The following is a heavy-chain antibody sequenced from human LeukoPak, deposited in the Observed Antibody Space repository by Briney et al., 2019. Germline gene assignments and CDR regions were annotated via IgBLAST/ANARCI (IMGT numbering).Heavy chain of an antibody. CDR3: ARRQSSSSWYGGFDY. J-gene: IGHJ4*02. V-gene: IGHV3-21*01. CDR2: ISSSSSYI. Sequence: PGGSLRLSCAASGFTFSSYSMNWVRQAPGKGLEWVSSISSSSSYIYYADSVKGRFTISRDNAKNSLYLQMNSLRAEDTAVYYCARRQSSSSWYGGFDYWGQGTLVTVSS. CDR1: GFTFSSYS. D-gene: IGHD6-13*01.